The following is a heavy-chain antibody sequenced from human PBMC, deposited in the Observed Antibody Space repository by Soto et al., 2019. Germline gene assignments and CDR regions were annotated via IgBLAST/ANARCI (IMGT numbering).Heavy chain of an antibody. CDR2: IYYSGST. V-gene: IGHV4-61*01. Sequence: SETLSLTCTVSGGSVSSGSHYWSWIRQPPGKGLEWIGYIYYSGSTNYNPSLKSRVTISVDTSKNQFSLKLSSVTAADTAVYYCSRDQGSSSGFDYWGQGTLVTVSS. CDR1: GGSVSSGSHY. J-gene: IGHJ4*02. D-gene: IGHD6-6*01. CDR3: SRDQGSSSGFDY.